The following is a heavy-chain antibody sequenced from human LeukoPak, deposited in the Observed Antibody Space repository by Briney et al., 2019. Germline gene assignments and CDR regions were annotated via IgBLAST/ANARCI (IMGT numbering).Heavy chain of an antibody. CDR1: GFTFSSYS. CDR2: ISSSSSYI. Sequence: GGSLRLSCAASGFTFSSYSMNWVRQAPGKGLEWVSSISSSSSYIYYADSVKGRFTISRDNAKNSLYLQMNSLRAEDTAVYYCARDRFGEYVFDYWGQGTLVTVSS. CDR3: ARDRFGEYVFDY. J-gene: IGHJ4*02. D-gene: IGHD3-10*01. V-gene: IGHV3-21*04.